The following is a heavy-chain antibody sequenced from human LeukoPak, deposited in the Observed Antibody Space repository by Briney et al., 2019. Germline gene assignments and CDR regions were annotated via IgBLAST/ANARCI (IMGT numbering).Heavy chain of an antibody. CDR1: GGSISSYY. V-gene: IGHV4-59*01. CDR2: IYYSGST. D-gene: IGHD3-3*01. Sequence: PSETLSLTCTVSGGSISSYYWSWIRQPPGKGLEWIGYIYYSGSTNYNPSLKSRVTISVDTSKNQFSLKLSSVTAADTAVYYCARGRDVLRFLEWLSAFDIWGQGTMVTVSS. CDR3: ARGRDVLRFLEWLSAFDI. J-gene: IGHJ3*02.